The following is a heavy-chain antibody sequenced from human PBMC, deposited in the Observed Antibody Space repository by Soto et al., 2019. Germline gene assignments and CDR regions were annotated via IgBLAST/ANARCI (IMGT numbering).Heavy chain of an antibody. CDR3: AREIEADGKAGRDAFDI. Sequence: GGSLRLSCAASGFTVSSNYMSWVRQAPGKGLEWVSVIYSSGSTYYADSVKGRFTISRDNSKNTLFLQMNSLRAEDTAMYYCAREIEADGKAGRDAFDIWGQGTMVTVSS. CDR2: IYSSGST. CDR1: GFTVSSNY. D-gene: IGHD6-13*01. V-gene: IGHV3-53*01. J-gene: IGHJ3*02.